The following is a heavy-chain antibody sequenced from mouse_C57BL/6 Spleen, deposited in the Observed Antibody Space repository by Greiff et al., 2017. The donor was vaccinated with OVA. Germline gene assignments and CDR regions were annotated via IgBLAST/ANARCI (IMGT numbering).Heavy chain of an antibody. Sequence: VQLKESGGDLVKPGGSLKLSCAASGFTFSSYGMSWVRQTPDKRLEWVATISSGGSYTYYPDSVKGRFTISRDNAKNTLYLQMSSLKSEDTAMYYCARHADGYSFAYWGQGTLVTVSA. CDR3: ARHADGYSFAY. J-gene: IGHJ3*01. D-gene: IGHD2-3*01. CDR1: GFTFSSYG. V-gene: IGHV5-6*01. CDR2: ISSGGSYT.